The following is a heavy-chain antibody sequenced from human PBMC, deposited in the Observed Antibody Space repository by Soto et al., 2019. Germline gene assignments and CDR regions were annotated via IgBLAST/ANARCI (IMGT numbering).Heavy chain of an antibody. CDR2: IXXSXSX. CDR1: GGSISSYY. Sequence: SETLSLTCTVSGGSISSYYWSWIRQPPGKGLEXIGYIXXSXSXXXNXXXXSRVTISVDTSKNQFSLKLSSVTAADTAVYYCARGYDSSGYNFDYWGQGTLVTVSS. J-gene: IGHJ4*02. V-gene: IGHV4-59*01. CDR3: ARGYDSSGYNFDY. D-gene: IGHD3-22*01.